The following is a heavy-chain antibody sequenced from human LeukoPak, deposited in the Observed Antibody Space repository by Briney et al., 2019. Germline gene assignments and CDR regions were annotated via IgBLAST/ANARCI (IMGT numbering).Heavy chain of an antibody. J-gene: IGHJ6*04. CDR3: ARGRGVNYGMDV. V-gene: IGHV4-34*01. Sequence: PSETLSLTCAVYGGSFSGYYWSWIRQPPGKGLEWIGEINHSGSTNYNPSLKSRVTISVDTSKNQFSLKLSSVTAADTAVYYCARGRGVNYGMDVWGKGTTVTVSS. CDR1: GGSFSGYY. D-gene: IGHD3-10*01. CDR2: INHSGST.